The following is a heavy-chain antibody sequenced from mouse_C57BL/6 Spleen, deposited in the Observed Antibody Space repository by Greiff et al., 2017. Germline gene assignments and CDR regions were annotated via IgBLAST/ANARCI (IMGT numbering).Heavy chain of an antibody. CDR2: INPSSGYT. J-gene: IGHJ4*01. V-gene: IGHV1-4*01. Sequence: QVQLQQSGAELARPGASVKMSCKASGYTFTSYTMHWVKQRPGQGLEWIGYINPSSGYTKYNQKFKDKATLTADKYSSTAYMQLSRLTSEDSAVYYCARRNYYAMDYWGKGTSVTVSS. CDR1: GYTFTSYT. CDR3: ARRNYYAMDY.